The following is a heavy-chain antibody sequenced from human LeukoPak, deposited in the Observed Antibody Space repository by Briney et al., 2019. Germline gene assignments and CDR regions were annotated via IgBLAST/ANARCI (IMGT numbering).Heavy chain of an antibody. CDR2: INPNSGGT. Sequence: ASVKVSCKASGYTFTGYYMHWVRRAPGQGLEWMGWINPNSGGTNYAQTLQGRVTMTRDTSISTAYMELSRLRSHDTAVYYCARGSLVRRGAADYYFDYCGQGTLVTVSS. D-gene: IGHD6-6*01. V-gene: IGHV1-2*02. CDR3: ARGSLVRRGAADYYFDY. J-gene: IGHJ4*02. CDR1: GYTFTGYY.